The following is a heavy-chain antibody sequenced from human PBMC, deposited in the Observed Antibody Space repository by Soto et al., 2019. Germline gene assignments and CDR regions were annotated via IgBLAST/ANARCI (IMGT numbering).Heavy chain of an antibody. D-gene: IGHD3-3*01. J-gene: IGHJ6*02. V-gene: IGHV1-18*01. CDR1: GYTFTSYG. CDR3: ARDRGSYDFWSGYSYYYYGMDV. CDR2: ISAYNGNT. Sequence: ASVKVSCKASGYTFTSYGISWVRQAPGQGLEWMGWISAYNGNTNYAQKLQGRVTMTTDTSTSKAYMELRSLRSDDTAVYYCARDRGSYDFWSGYSYYYYGMDVWGQGTTVTVSS.